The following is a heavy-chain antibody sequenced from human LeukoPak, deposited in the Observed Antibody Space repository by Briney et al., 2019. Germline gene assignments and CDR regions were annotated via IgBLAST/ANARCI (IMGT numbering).Heavy chain of an antibody. V-gene: IGHV4-39*01. CDR2: IAYIGTT. J-gene: IGHJ4*02. CDR3: GRWRERSYGN. CDR1: AGSISNSSFY. Sequence: SETQSPIRTVSAGSISNSSFYCGWIRQPPGKGLESIGTIAYIGTTYYNPSLKRRAPISVDTSNNKFSLRLSPVTASHTAAYCCGRWRERSYGNWGQGTLVTVSS. D-gene: IGHD5-18*01.